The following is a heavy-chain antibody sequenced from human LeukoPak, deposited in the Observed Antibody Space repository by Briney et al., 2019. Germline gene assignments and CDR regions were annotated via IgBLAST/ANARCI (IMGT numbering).Heavy chain of an antibody. CDR1: GFSFSTYA. Sequence: GGSLRLSCAASGFSFSTYAMTWVRQAPGKGLEWVASIDAGGGDTYHSDSVKGRFTISRDNSMNTLYLQMNSLRADDTAVYYCGKPAKYWLVRGNGVDVWGQGTTVTVSS. D-gene: IGHD6-19*01. CDR2: IDAGGGDT. CDR3: GKPAKYWLVRGNGVDV. V-gene: IGHV3-23*01. J-gene: IGHJ6*02.